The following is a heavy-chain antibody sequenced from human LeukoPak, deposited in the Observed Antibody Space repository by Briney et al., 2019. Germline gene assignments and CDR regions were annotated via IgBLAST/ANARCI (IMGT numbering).Heavy chain of an antibody. CDR3: ARCQPWYYYDSSGYYYYY. Sequence: SETLSLTCAVYGGSFSGYCWNWIRQPPGKGLEWIGEINNSGSTKYNPYLKSRVTISVDTSKNQFSLKLISVTAADTAVYYCARCQPWYYYDSSGYYYYYWGQGTLVTVSS. CDR1: GGSFSGYC. J-gene: IGHJ4*02. V-gene: IGHV4-34*01. CDR2: INNSGST. D-gene: IGHD3-22*01.